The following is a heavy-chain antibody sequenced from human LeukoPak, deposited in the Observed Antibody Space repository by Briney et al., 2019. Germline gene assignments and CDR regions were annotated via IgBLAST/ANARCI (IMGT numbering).Heavy chain of an antibody. Sequence: SETLSLTCTVSGGSISTNYWSWIRQPPGKGLEWIGEINHSGSTNYNPSLKSRVTISVDTSKNQFSLKLSSVTAADTAVYYCARGTFYAARLFDPWGQGTLVTVSS. CDR1: GGSISTNY. D-gene: IGHD2/OR15-2a*01. V-gene: IGHV4-34*01. CDR3: ARGTFYAARLFDP. CDR2: INHSGST. J-gene: IGHJ5*02.